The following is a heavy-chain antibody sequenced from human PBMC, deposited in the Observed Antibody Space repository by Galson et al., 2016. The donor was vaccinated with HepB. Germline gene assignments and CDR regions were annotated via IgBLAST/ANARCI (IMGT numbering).Heavy chain of an antibody. D-gene: IGHD2-8*02. CDR3: TPGGVSVWVI. CDR1: GFSFSGSI. J-gene: IGHJ4*02. V-gene: IGHV3-73*01. Sequence: SLRLSCAASGFSFSGSIMHWVRQAPGKGLEWVGHIRTRGENYETVYGASVKGRFTISRDDSSNTAYLQLNSLKTEDTAVYYCTPGGVSVWVIWGQGTLVTVSS. CDR2: IRTRGENYET.